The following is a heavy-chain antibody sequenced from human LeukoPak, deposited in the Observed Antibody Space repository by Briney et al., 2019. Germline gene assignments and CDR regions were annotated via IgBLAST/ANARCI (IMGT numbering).Heavy chain of an antibody. CDR1: GGSISSSSYY. Sequence: SETLSLTCTVSGGSISSSSYYWGWIRQPPGKGLEWIGSIYYSGSTYYNPSLKSRVTISVDTSKNQFSLKLSSVTAADTAVYYCARGSMAGTSDYFDYWGQGTLVTVSS. J-gene: IGHJ4*02. D-gene: IGHD6-19*01. V-gene: IGHV4-39*01. CDR2: IYYSGST. CDR3: ARGSMAGTSDYFDY.